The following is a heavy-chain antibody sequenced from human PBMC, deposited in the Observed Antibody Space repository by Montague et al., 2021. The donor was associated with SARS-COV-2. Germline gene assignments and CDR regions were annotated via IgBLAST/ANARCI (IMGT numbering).Heavy chain of an antibody. D-gene: IGHD3-9*01. CDR2: IYTSGST. CDR3: ARESLHLTGYYNDCFDY. CDR1: GGSISSGSYY. J-gene: IGHJ4*02. V-gene: IGHV4-61*02. Sequence: TLSLTCTVSGGSISSGSYYWNWIRQPAGKGLEWIGRIYTSGSTNYNPSLKSRVTISVDTSKNQFSLKLSSVTAADTAVYYCARESLHLTGYYNDCFDYWGQRTPVTVSS.